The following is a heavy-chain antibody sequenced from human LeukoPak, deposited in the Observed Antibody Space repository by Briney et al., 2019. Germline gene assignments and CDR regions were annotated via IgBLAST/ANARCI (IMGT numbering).Heavy chain of an antibody. CDR2: INTDGRST. J-gene: IGHJ4*02. D-gene: IGHD3-10*01. Sequence: GGSLRLSCAASGFTFSSYWMHWVRQAPGKGPVWVSRINTDGRSTSYADSVKGRFTISRDNAKNTLYLQMNSLRAEDTAVYYCARVGGTYVALPPDYWGQGTLVTVSS. V-gene: IGHV3-74*01. CDR3: ARVGGTYVALPPDY. CDR1: GFTFSSYW.